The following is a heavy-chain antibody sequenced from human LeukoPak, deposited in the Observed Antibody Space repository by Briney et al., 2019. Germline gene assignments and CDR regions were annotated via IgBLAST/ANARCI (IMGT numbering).Heavy chain of an antibody. CDR2: ISSSSSYI. CDR1: GFTFSSYS. CDR3: AREGDGIADRDHWFDP. J-gene: IGHJ5*02. Sequence: PGGSLRLSCAASGFTFSSYSMNWVRQAPGKGLEWVSSISSSSSYIYYADSVKGRFTISRDNAKNSLYLQMNSLRAEDTAVYYCAREGDGIADRDHWFDPWGQGTLVTVSS. V-gene: IGHV3-21*01. D-gene: IGHD6-13*01.